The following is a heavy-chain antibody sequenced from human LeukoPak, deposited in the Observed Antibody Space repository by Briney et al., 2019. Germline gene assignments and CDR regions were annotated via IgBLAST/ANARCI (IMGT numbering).Heavy chain of an antibody. V-gene: IGHV4-59*01. CDR3: ARDMGGWYQGGFDY. Sequence: PSETLSLTCTVSGGSISSYYWSWIRQPPGKGLEWIGYIYYSGSTNYNPSLKSRVTISVDTSKNQFSLKLSSVTAADTAVYYCARDMGGWYQGGFDYWGQGTLVTVSS. D-gene: IGHD6-19*01. J-gene: IGHJ4*02. CDR1: GGSISSYY. CDR2: IYYSGST.